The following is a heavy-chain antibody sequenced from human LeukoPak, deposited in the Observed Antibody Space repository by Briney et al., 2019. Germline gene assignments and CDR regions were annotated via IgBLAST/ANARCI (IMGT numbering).Heavy chain of an antibody. Sequence: ASVKVSCKASGYTFTSYDINWVRQATGQGLEWMGWMNPNSGNTGYAQKFQGRVTMTRNTSISTAYMELSSLRSEDTAVYYCARGPTVTTAEPGYYLDYWGQGTLVTVSS. CDR3: ARGPTVTTAEPGYYLDY. J-gene: IGHJ4*02. D-gene: IGHD4-17*01. CDR1: GYTFTSYD. CDR2: MNPNSGNT. V-gene: IGHV1-8*01.